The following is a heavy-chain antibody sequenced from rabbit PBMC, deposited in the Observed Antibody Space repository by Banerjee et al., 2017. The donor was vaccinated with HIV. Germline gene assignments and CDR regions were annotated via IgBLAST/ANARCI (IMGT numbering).Heavy chain of an antibody. CDR3: VREVAAKFSL. V-gene: IGHV1S47*01. J-gene: IGHJ4*01. CDR1: AFDFSSGG. D-gene: IGHD4-1*01. CDR2: IDPVFGIT. Sequence: QDHLVESGGGLVQPGGSLKLSCKASAFDFSSGGVSWVRQAPGKGLEWIGYIDPVFGITYYANWVNGRFTISSHNAQNTLFLQLNSLTAADTATYFCVREVAAKFSLWGQGTLVTVS.